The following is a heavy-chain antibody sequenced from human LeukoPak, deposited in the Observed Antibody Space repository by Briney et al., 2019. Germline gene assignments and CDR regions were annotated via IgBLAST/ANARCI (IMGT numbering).Heavy chain of an antibody. CDR3: ARVGRFGESPEEAYYYGMDV. J-gene: IGHJ6*04. Sequence: ASVKLSCNASGYTFTSYAMHWERHAPGPRHERMGWINAGNGNTKYSQRFQGRVTITRDTSTSTAYMELSSLRSEDTAVYYCARVGRFGESPEEAYYYGMDVWGKGTTVTVSS. V-gene: IGHV1-3*01. D-gene: IGHD3-3*01. CDR1: GYTFTSYA. CDR2: INAGNGNT.